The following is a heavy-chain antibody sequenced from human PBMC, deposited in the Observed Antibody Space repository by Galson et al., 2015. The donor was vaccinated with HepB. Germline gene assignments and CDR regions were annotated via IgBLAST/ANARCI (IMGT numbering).Heavy chain of an antibody. D-gene: IGHD6-13*01. CDR1: GYTFTSYA. J-gene: IGHJ3*02. Sequence: SVKVSCKASGYTFTSYAIHWVRQAPGQRLEWMGWINAGNGNTKYSQNFQGRVTITRDTSASTAYMGVSSLRSEDTALYYCARGGAAAGRTYDAFDIWGQGTMVTVSS. CDR3: ARGGAAAGRTYDAFDI. CDR2: INAGNGNT. V-gene: IGHV1-3*01.